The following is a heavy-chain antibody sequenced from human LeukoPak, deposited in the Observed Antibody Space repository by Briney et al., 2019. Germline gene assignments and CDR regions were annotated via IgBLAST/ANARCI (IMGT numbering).Heavy chain of an antibody. CDR3: AREVADYDSSGYYSSGDWFDP. CDR1: GGSISSGGYY. Sequence: TSETLSLTCTVSGGSISSGGYYWSWSRQHPGKGLEWIGYIYYSGSTYYNPSLKSRVTISVDTSKNQFSLKLSSVTAADTAVYYCAREVADYDSSGYYSSGDWFDPWGQGTLVTVSS. D-gene: IGHD3-22*01. CDR2: IYYSGST. V-gene: IGHV4-31*03. J-gene: IGHJ5*02.